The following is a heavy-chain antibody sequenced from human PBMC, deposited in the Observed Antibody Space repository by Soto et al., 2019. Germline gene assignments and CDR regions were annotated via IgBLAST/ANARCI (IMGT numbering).Heavy chain of an antibody. D-gene: IGHD3-10*01. V-gene: IGHV3-48*01. J-gene: IGHJ4*02. CDR1: GFTFSSYS. CDR2: ISSSSSTI. CDR3: ARANYYGSPGDFDY. Sequence: VQLVESGGGLVRTGGSLRLSCAASGFTFSSYSMNWVRQAPGKGLEWVSYISSSSSTIYYADSVKGRFTISRDNAKNSLYLQMNSLRAEDTAVYYCARANYYGSPGDFDYWGQGTLVTVSS.